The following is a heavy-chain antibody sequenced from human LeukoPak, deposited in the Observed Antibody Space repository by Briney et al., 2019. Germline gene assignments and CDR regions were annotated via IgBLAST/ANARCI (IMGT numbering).Heavy chain of an antibody. CDR3: ARDSAAAGTAFDP. V-gene: IGHV1-69*05. CDR2: IISIFGTA. D-gene: IGHD6-13*01. Sequence: SVKVSCKASGGTFSSYAISWVRQAPGQGLEWMGRIISIFGTANYAQKFQGRVTITTDESTSTAYMELSSLRSEDTAVYYCARDSAAAGTAFDPWGQGTLVTVSS. CDR1: GGTFSSYA. J-gene: IGHJ5*02.